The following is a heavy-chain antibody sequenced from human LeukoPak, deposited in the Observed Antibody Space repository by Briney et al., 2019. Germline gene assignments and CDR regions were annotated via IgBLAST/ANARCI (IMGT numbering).Heavy chain of an antibody. J-gene: IGHJ4*02. D-gene: IGHD6-13*01. V-gene: IGHV3-30*02. CDR1: GFTFSSYG. CDR2: IRYDGSNK. CDR3: ARDRPYSSSWYRPEPFDY. Sequence: GGSLRLSCAASGFTFSSYGMHWVRQAPGKGLEWVAFIRYDGSNKYYADSVKGRFTISRDNSKNTLYLQMNSLRAEDTAVYYCARDRPYSSSWYRPEPFDYWGQGTLVTVSS.